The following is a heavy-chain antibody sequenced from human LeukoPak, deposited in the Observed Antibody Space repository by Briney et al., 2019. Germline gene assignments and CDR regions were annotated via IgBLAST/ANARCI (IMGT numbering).Heavy chain of an antibody. J-gene: IGHJ5*02. V-gene: IGHV3-30*02. CDR2: IRYDGSNK. CDR1: GFTFSSYG. D-gene: IGHD1-14*01. Sequence: QSGGSLRLSCAASGFTFSSYGMHWVRQAPGKGLEWVAFIRYDGSNKYYADSVKGRFTISRDNSKNALYLQMNSLGAEDTAVYYCVKDTTPPKAGFDPWGQGTLVTVSS. CDR3: VKDTTPPKAGFDP.